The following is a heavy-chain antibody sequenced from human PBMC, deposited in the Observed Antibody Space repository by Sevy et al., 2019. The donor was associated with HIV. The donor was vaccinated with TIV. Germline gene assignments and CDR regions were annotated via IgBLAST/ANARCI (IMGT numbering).Heavy chain of an antibody. V-gene: IGHV3-13*01. Sequence: GGSLRLSCAASAFTFSSYDMHWVRQVAGKGLEWVSSIGLSGDTYFTVSVKGRFTISRDNFKNYLYLQMSSLRAGDTAVYYCARGTAAGTFDLWGQGTFVTVSS. J-gene: IGHJ4*02. D-gene: IGHD6-13*01. CDR3: ARGTAAGTFDL. CDR1: AFTFSSYD. CDR2: IGLSGDT.